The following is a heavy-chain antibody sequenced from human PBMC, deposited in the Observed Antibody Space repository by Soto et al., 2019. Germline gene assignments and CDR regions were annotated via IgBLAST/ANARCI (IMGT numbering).Heavy chain of an antibody. CDR1: GFTFSSYA. V-gene: IGHV3-30*14. CDR2: ISYDGSNK. CDR3: ARRIPFGYGMDV. J-gene: IGHJ6*02. D-gene: IGHD2-21*01. Sequence: GGSLRLSCAASGFTFSSYAMHWVRQAPGKGLEWVAVISYDGSNKYYTDYASSVKGRFTISRDNSKNTLYLQMGSLRAEDMAVYYCARRIPFGYGMDVWGQGTTVTVSS.